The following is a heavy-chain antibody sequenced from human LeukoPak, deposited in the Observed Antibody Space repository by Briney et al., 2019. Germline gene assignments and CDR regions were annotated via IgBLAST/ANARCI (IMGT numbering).Heavy chain of an antibody. CDR2: IKRDGSEK. CDR3: ASSIVVVTPYYMDV. D-gene: IGHD3-22*01. V-gene: IGHV3-7*01. CDR1: GFTFSSYW. Sequence: GGSLRLSCAASGFTFSSYWVTWVRQAPGKGLEWVANIKRDGSEKYYVDSVKGRFTISRDNAKNSLYLQMNSLRAEDTAVYYCASSIVVVTPYYMDVWGKGTTVTVSS. J-gene: IGHJ6*03.